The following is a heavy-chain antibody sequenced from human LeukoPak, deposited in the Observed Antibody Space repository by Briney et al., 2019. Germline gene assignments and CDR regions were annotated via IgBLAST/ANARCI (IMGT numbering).Heavy chain of an antibody. CDR2: IYYSGKT. V-gene: IGHV4-39*07. D-gene: IGHD3-16*01. J-gene: IGHJ4*02. CDR1: GGSISSSSYW. CDR3: TRGAGWLIDY. Sequence: SETLSLTCTVSGGSISSSSYWWGWIRQPPGKGLEWTGNIYYSGKTHYNSSLKSRVIISIDTSKNQFSLKLNSMTTADTAVYYCTRGAGWLIDYWGQGILVTVSS.